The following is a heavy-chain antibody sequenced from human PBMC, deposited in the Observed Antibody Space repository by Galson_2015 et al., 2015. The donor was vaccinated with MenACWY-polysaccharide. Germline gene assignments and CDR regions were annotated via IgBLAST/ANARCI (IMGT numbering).Heavy chain of an antibody. J-gene: IGHJ4*02. V-gene: IGHV4-38-2*01. CDR1: GYSISSGYY. Sequence: ETLSLTCAVSGYSISSGYYRGWNRQPPGKGLEWIGSIYHSGSTYYNPSLKSRVTISVDTSKNQFSLKLSSVTAADTAVYYCARVEKYSGSYYILHWGQGTLVTVSS. CDR2: IYHSGST. D-gene: IGHD1-26*01. CDR3: ARVEKYSGSYYILH.